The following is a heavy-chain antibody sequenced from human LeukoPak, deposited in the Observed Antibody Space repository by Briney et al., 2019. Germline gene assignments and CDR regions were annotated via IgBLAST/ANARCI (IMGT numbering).Heavy chain of an antibody. D-gene: IGHD6-19*01. CDR2: IIPILGIA. Sequence: SVKVSCKASGGTFSSYAISWVRQAPGQGLEWMGRIIPILGIANYAQEFQGRVTITADKSTSTAYMELSSLRSEDTAVYYCARDYSSGWNPFDYWGQGTLVTVSS. CDR3: ARDYSSGWNPFDY. V-gene: IGHV1-69*04. CDR1: GGTFSSYA. J-gene: IGHJ4*02.